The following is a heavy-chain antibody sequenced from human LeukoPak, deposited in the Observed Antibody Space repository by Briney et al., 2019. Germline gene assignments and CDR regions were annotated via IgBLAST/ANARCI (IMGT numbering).Heavy chain of an antibody. D-gene: IGHD3-22*01. CDR1: GFTISSYG. Sequence: QPGGPLRLSCAASGFTISSYGMHWVRQAPGKGLEWVAVISYDGSNKYYADSVKGRFTIARDNSRNTLYLQMNSLRAEDTAVYYCAKGRVDYYDSSDAFDIWGQGTMVTVSS. CDR3: AKGRVDYYDSSDAFDI. CDR2: ISYDGSNK. J-gene: IGHJ3*02. V-gene: IGHV3-30*18.